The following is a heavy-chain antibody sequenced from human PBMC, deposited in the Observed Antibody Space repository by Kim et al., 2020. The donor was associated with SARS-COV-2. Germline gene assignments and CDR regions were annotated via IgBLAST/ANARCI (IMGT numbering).Heavy chain of an antibody. CDR1: GFTFSSYW. CDR3: ARDRFVDDFWSGYLY. CDR2: INSDGSST. D-gene: IGHD3-3*01. J-gene: IGHJ4*02. Sequence: GGSLRLSCAASGFTFSSYWMHWVRQAPGKGLVWVSRINSDGSSTSYADSVKGRFTISRDNAKNTLYLQMNSLRAEDTAVYYCARDRFVDDFWSGYLYWGQGTLVTVSS. V-gene: IGHV3-74*01.